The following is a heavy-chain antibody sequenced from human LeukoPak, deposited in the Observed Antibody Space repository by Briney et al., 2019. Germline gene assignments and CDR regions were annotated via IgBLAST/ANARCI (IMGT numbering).Heavy chain of an antibody. CDR1: GYTFTTSG. J-gene: IGHJ4*02. D-gene: IGHD2-2*01. CDR2: ISAYNGNT. CDR3: ARDEGTYQRGPFEF. Sequence: GASVKVSCKASGYTFTTSGISWVRQAPGHGLEWMGWISAYNGNTKYMKKFQGRVIMTADTSTSTAYMELRSLRSDDTAVYYCARDEGTYQRGPFEFWGQGTLVTVSS. V-gene: IGHV1-18*01.